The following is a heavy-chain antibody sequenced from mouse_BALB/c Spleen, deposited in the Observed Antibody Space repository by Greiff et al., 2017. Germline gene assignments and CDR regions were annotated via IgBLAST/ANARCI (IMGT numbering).Heavy chain of an antibody. V-gene: IGHV1-80*01. Sequence: QVHVKQSGAELVRPGSSVKISCKASGYAFSSYWMNWVKQRPGQGLEWIGQIYPGDGDTNYNGKFKGKATLTADKSSSTAYMQLSSLTSEDSAVYFCARGNGNSWFAYWGQGTLVTVSA. CDR3: ARGNGNSWFAY. CDR1: GYAFSSYW. CDR2: IYPGDGDT. D-gene: IGHD2-1*01. J-gene: IGHJ3*01.